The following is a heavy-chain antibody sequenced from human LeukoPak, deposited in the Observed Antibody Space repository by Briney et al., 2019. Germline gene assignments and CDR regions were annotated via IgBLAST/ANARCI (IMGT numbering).Heavy chain of an antibody. D-gene: IGHD3-3*01. CDR1: DGSISSYY. V-gene: IGHV4-4*07. J-gene: IGHJ4*02. CDR2: IYSTGST. Sequence: SETLSLTCTVSDGSISSYYWSWIRQPAGKGLEWIGRIYSTGSTNYNPSLKSRVTMSVDTSKNQFSLKLSSVTAADTAVYYCARDYDFWSGFPPLFDYWGQGTLVTVSS. CDR3: ARDYDFWSGFPPLFDY.